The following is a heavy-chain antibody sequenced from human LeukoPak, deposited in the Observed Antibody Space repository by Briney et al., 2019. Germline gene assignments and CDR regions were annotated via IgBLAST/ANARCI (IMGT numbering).Heavy chain of an antibody. CDR1: GFTLSNYA. D-gene: IGHD6-13*01. CDR3: VRKGWVSGAIDY. J-gene: IGHJ4*02. Sequence: PGGSLRLSCSASGFTLSNYAMHWVCQSPGKGLEYVSALSADGNSKFYAESVKGRFTTSRDSSNNTLHLQMSSLRPEDTAVYYCVRKGWVSGAIDYWGQGTLVTVSS. V-gene: IGHV3-64D*06. CDR2: LSADGNSK.